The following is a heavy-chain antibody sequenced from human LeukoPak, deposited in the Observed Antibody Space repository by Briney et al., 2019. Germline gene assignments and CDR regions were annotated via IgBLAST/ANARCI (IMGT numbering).Heavy chain of an antibody. Sequence: GGSLRLSCAASGFTSSTYFMSWVRQAPGKGLEWVSVISGSGGSTYYADSVKGRFTISRDNSKNTLYLQMNSLRAEDTAVYYCAKQRWLQVSFDYWGQGTLVTVSS. D-gene: IGHD5-24*01. V-gene: IGHV3-23*01. CDR3: AKQRWLQVSFDY. CDR2: ISGSGGST. CDR1: GFTSSTYF. J-gene: IGHJ4*02.